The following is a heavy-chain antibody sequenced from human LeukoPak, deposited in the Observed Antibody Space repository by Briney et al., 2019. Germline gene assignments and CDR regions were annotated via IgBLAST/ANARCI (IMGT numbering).Heavy chain of an antibody. J-gene: IGHJ4*02. CDR3: ARHSSTGLIEDYFDY. D-gene: IGHD2-21*01. Sequence: WVRQPPGKGLEWIGSIYYSGSTYYNPSLKSRVTISVDTSKNQFSLKLSSVTAADTAVYYCARHSSTGLIEDYFDYWGQGTLVTVSS. CDR2: IYYSGST. V-gene: IGHV4-39*01.